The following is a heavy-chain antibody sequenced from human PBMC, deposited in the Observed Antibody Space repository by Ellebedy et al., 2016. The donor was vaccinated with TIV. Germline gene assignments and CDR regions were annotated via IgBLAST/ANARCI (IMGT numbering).Heavy chain of an antibody. CDR3: ARAPPLFGDLGYYYYGMDV. D-gene: IGHD2-21*02. CDR2: IIPIFGTA. CDR1: GGTFSSYD. V-gene: IGHV1-69*06. Sequence: PSVKVSCKDSGGTFSSYDSSWVRQAHRQGLEWKGGIIPIFGTANYAQKFKGRVTITADKSTSTAYMELSSLRSEDTAVYYCARAPPLFGDLGYYYYGMDVWGQGTTVTVSS. J-gene: IGHJ6*02.